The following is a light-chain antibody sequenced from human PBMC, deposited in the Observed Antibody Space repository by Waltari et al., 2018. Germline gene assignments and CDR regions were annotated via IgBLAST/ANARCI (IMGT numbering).Light chain of an antibody. CDR2: AVS. J-gene: IGKJ5*01. CDR3: LQHYTYPPT. CDR1: QAIGNY. Sequence: DIQMTQSPSAMSASVGNRVPIPCRASQAIGNYLAWFQQKPGTVPKRLIYAVSSLESGVPSRFSGSDSGTEFTLTINRLQPEDLATYFCLQHYTYPPTFGQGTRLEI. V-gene: IGKV1-17*03.